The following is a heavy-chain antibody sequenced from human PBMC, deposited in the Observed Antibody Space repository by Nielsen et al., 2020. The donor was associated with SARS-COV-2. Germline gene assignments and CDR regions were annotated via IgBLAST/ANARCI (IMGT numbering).Heavy chain of an antibody. CDR2: IRSKTNNYET. J-gene: IGHJ4*02. CDR3: VRDTGAWDFDY. CDR1: GFTFGDAI. V-gene: IGHV3-73*01. Sequence: GESLKISCAASGFTFGDAIIHWVRQASGKGLEWVGRIRSKTNNYETSYAASVKGRFIISRDESKNMAYLQMNSLRAEDTAVYYCVRDTGAWDFDYWGQGTLITVSS. D-gene: IGHD5-18*01.